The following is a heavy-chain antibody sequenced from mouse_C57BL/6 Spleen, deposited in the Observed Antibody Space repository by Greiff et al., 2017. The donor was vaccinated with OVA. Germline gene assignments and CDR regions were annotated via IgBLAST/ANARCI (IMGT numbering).Heavy chain of an antibody. CDR3: ARPRSHCYPYAMDY. Sequence: QVQLKESGPGLVQPSQSLSITCTVSGFSLTSYGVHWVRQSPGKGLEWLGVIWSGGSTDYTAAFISRLSISKDNSKSQVFFKMNSLQADDTAIYYCARPRSHCYPYAMDYWCQGTSVPVSS. D-gene: IGHD2-12*01. CDR1: GFSLTSYG. J-gene: IGHJ4*01. V-gene: IGHV2-2*01. CDR2: IWSGGST.